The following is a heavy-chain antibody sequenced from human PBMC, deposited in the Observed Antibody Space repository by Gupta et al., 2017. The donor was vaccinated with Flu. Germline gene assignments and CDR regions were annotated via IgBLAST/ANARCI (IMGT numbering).Heavy chain of an antibody. D-gene: IGHD2-2*01. V-gene: IGHV4-39*01. CDR2: IYYSGST. CDR3: ARVPDIVVVPAAPGFDY. J-gene: IGHJ4*02. Sequence: PGKGLEWIGSIYYSGSTYYNPSLKSRVTISVDTSKNQFSLKLSSVTAADTAVYYCARVPDIVVVPAAPGFDYWGQGTLVTVSS.